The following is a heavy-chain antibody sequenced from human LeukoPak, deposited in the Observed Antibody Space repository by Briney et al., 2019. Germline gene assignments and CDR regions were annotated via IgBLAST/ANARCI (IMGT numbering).Heavy chain of an antibody. CDR2: INQDGSEK. CDR1: GFIFNTNW. Sequence: GGSLRLSCAASGFIFNTNWMSWVRQAPGKGLEWVANINQDGSEKNYVDSVRGRFTISRDNAKNSLYLQMTSLRAEDTAVYFCARGPTVTTVRAFDIWGQGTMVTVSS. CDR3: ARGPTVTTVRAFDI. D-gene: IGHD4-17*01. J-gene: IGHJ3*02. V-gene: IGHV3-7*01.